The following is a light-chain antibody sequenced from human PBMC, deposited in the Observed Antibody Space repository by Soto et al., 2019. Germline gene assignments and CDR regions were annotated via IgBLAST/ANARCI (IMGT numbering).Light chain of an antibody. CDR2: DVS. CDR3: CSYAGSYISWV. J-gene: IGLJ3*02. V-gene: IGLV2-11*01. Sequence: QSALTQPRSVSGSPGQSVTISCTGTSSDVGGYNYVSWYQQHPGKAPKLMIYDVSKRPSGVPDRFSGSKSGNTASLTISGLQAEDEADYYCCSYAGSYISWVFGGRTKLTVL. CDR1: SSDVGGYNY.